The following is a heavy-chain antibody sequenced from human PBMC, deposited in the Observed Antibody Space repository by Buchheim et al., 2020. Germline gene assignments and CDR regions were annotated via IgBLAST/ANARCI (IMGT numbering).Heavy chain of an antibody. J-gene: IGHJ6*02. CDR3: ARDYEATVTTNDYYYYGMDV. CDR2: ISYDGSNK. V-gene: IGHV3-30*04. Sequence: QVQLVESGGGVVQPGRSLRLSCAASGFTFSSYAMHWVRQAPGKGLEWVAVISYDGSNKYYADSVKGRFTISRDNSKNTLYLQMNSLRAEDTAVYYCARDYEATVTTNDYYYYGMDVWGQGTT. CDR1: GFTFSSYA. D-gene: IGHD4-17*01.